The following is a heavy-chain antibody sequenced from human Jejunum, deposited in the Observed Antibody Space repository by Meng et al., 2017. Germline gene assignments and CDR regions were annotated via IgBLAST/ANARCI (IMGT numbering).Heavy chain of an antibody. CDR3: ARPLRSVSGGNF. CDR2: IKPDGSEK. J-gene: IGHJ4*02. Sequence: GESLKISCVASGFTFSNYWMSWVRQAPGKGLEWVASIKPDGSEKSYVDSVKGRFTISRDNAKNSLYLQMNSLRAEDTAVYYCARPLRSVSGGNFWGQGTLVTVSS. V-gene: IGHV3-7*01. CDR1: GFTFSNYW. D-gene: IGHD4-23*01.